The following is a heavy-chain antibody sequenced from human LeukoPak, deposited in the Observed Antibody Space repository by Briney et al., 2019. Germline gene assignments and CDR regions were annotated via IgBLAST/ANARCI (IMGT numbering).Heavy chain of an antibody. J-gene: IGHJ4*02. CDR2: IYYSGST. V-gene: IGHV4-39*02. CDR3: AREGYSGYDSRRGSGYFDY. D-gene: IGHD5-12*01. CDR1: GGSISSSSYY. Sequence: PSETLSLTCTVSGGSISSSSYYWGWIRQPPGKGLEWIGSIYYSGSTYYNPSLKSRVTISVDTSKNQFSLKLSSVTAADTAVYYCAREGYSGYDSRRGSGYFDYWGQGTLVTVSS.